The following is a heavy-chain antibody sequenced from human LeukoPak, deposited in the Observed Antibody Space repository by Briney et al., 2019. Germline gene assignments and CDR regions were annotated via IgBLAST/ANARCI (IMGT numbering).Heavy chain of an antibody. D-gene: IGHD2-2*01. CDR1: GYTFSSFG. CDR3: ARTCPMMFCSSSFFDP. CDR2: ISAYDGNT. J-gene: IGHJ5*02. Sequence: ASVKVSCKTSGYTFSSFGVTWVRQAPGQGLEWVGWISAYDGNTNYAPKFQGRVAMTTDTPTNTVYMELRSLRSDDTAIYYCARTCPMMFCSSSFFDPWGQGTLVTVSS. V-gene: IGHV1-18*01.